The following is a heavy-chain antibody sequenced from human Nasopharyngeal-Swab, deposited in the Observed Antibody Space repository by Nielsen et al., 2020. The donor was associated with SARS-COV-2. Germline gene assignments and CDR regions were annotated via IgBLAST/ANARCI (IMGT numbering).Heavy chain of an antibody. Sequence: GGSLRLSCAASGFTFSSYEMNWVRQAPGKGLEWVSYISSSGSTIYYADSVKGRFTISRDNAKNSLYLQMNSLRAEDTAVYYCAREEDYGGIGYWGQGTLVTVSP. D-gene: IGHD4-23*01. CDR2: ISSSGSTI. CDR3: AREEDYGGIGY. V-gene: IGHV3-48*03. J-gene: IGHJ4*02. CDR1: GFTFSSYE.